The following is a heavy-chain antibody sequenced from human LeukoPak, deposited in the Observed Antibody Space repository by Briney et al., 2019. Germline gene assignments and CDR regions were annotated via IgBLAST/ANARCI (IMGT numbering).Heavy chain of an antibody. CDR1: GFTFSDYY. CDR3: ARLTGIQGYDAFDI. D-gene: IGHD7-27*01. Sequence: GGSLRLSCAASGFTFSDYYMSWIRQAPGKGLEWVSYISSSGSTIYYADYVKGRFTISRDNAKNSLYLQMNSLRAEDTAVYYCARLTGIQGYDAFDIWGQGTMVTVSS. CDR2: ISSSGSTI. V-gene: IGHV3-11*01. J-gene: IGHJ3*02.